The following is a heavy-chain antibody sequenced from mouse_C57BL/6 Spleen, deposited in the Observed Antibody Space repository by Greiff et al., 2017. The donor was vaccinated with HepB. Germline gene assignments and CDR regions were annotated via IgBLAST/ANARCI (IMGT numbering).Heavy chain of an antibody. J-gene: IGHJ2*01. Sequence: DVHLVESGGGLVQPGGSMKLSCAASGFTFSDAWMDWVRQSPEKGLEWVAEIRNKANNHATYYAESVKGRFTISRDDSKSSVYLQMNSLRAEDTGIYYCTRPYYDGREYYFDCWGQGTTLTVSS. CDR2: IRNKANNHAT. CDR1: GFTFSDAW. D-gene: IGHD1-1*01. V-gene: IGHV6-6*01. CDR3: TRPYYDGREYYFDC.